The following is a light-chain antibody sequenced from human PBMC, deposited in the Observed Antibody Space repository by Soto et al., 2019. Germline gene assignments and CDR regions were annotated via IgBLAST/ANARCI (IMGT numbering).Light chain of an antibody. CDR1: SSNIGSNT. CDR3: AAWDDSLNGLYV. J-gene: IGLJ1*01. V-gene: IGLV1-44*01. CDR2: SNN. Sequence: QSVLTQPPSVSGTPGQRVTISCSGSSSNIGSNTVNWYQQLPGTAPKLLIYSNNQRPSGVPDRFSGSKSGTSASLAISGLQSEDEADYYCAAWDDSLNGLYVFGTGTRSPS.